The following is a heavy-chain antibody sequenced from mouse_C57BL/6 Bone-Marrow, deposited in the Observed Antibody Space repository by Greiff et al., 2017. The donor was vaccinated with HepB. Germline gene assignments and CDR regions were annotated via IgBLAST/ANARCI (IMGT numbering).Heavy chain of an antibody. CDR1: GFTFTDYY. CDR2: IRNKANGYTT. J-gene: IGHJ2*01. Sequence: DVMLVESGGGLVQPGGSLSLSCAASGFTFTDYYMSWVRQPPGKALEWLGFIRNKANGYTTEYSASVKGRFTISRDNSQSILYLQMNALRAEDSATYYCAAYYSNYFDYWGQGTTLTVSS. CDR3: AAYYSNYFDY. D-gene: IGHD2-5*01. V-gene: IGHV7-3*01.